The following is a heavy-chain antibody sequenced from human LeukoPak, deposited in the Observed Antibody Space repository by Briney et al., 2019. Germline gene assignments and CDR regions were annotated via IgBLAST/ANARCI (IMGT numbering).Heavy chain of an antibody. CDR2: IFYSGST. V-gene: IGHV4-39*01. CDR1: GGSISSSSYY. J-gene: IGHJ4*02. D-gene: IGHD3-10*01. Sequence: SETLSLTCTVSGGSISSSSYYWGWIRQPPGKGLEWIGSIFYSGSTYYNPSLKSRVTISVDTSKNQFSVKLSSVTAADTAVYYCARLKGYGSGSYYLNLDYWGQGTLVTVSS. CDR3: ARLKGYGSGSYYLNLDY.